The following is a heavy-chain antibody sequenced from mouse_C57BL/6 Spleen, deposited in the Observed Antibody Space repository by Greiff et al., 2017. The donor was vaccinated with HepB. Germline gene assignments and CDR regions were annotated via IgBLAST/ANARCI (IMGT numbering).Heavy chain of an antibody. V-gene: IGHV1-74*01. CDR1: GYTFTSYW. D-gene: IGHD1-1*01. CDR3: AIDYGSSYDAMDY. CDR2: IHPSDSDT. Sequence: QVQLQQPGAELVRPGSSVKLSCKASGYTFTSYWMHWVKQRPIQGLEWIGRIHPSDSDTNYNQKFKGKATLTVDKSSSTAYMQLSSLTSEDSAVYYCAIDYGSSYDAMDYWGQGTSVTVSS. J-gene: IGHJ4*01.